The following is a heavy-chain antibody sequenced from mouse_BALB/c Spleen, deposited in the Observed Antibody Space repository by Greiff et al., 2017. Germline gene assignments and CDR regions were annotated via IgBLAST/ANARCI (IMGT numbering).Heavy chain of an antibody. CDR2: ISSGGST. D-gene: IGHD2-10*02. CDR3: ASGYGNYVCCDY. V-gene: IGHV5-6-5*01. CDR1: GFTFSSYS. Sequence: EVNVVESGGGLVKPGGSLQLSCAASGFTFSSYSMSSVRQTPEKRLEWVASISSGGSTYSPHSVKGRFTISRDIARNILYRQMSRLRSEDTAMYYGASGYGNYVCCDYWGEGTTLTVSS. J-gene: IGHJ2*01.